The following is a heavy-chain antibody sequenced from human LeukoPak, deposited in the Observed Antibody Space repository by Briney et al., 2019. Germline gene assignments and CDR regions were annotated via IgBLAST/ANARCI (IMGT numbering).Heavy chain of an antibody. Sequence: GGSLRLSXAASGFTFRNYEMNWVRQAPGKGLEWISYISGSGITIYYADSVKGRFTISGDNAKNSLYLQMNSLRAEDTAVYYCARVNYYDSSGYYYEDDYWGQGTLVTVSS. D-gene: IGHD3-22*01. J-gene: IGHJ4*02. V-gene: IGHV3-48*03. CDR3: ARVNYYDSSGYYYEDDY. CDR1: GFTFRNYE. CDR2: ISGSGITI.